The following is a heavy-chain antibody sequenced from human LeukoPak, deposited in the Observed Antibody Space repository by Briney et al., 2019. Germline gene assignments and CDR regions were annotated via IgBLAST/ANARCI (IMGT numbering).Heavy chain of an antibody. D-gene: IGHD6-13*01. V-gene: IGHV1-2*02. J-gene: IGHJ4*02. CDR2: INSNSGGT. CDR3: ARDLGSSWHYFDY. CDR1: GYTXTAYY. Sequence: GASVKVSCKASGYTXTAYYMHWVRQAPGQGLEWMGWINSNSGGTNYAQKFQGRVTMTRGTSISTAYMELSSLRSDDTAVYYCARDLGSSWHYFDYWGQGTLVTVSS.